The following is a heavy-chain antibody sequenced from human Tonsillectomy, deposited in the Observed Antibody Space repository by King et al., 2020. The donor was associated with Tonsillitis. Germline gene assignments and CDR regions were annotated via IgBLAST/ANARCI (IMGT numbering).Heavy chain of an antibody. CDR2: IYPGDSDT. D-gene: IGHD1-26*01. V-gene: IGHV5-51*01. CDR1: EYSFTNSW. CDR3: ARRAPQWELLEF. J-gene: IGHJ4*02. Sequence: QLVQSGAEVKKPGESLKISCKGSEYSFTNSWIGWVRQMPGKGLEWMGIIYPGDSDTRYSPSFQGQVTISAEKSINTAYLQWSSLKASDTAMYYCARRAPQWELLEFWGQGTLVTVSS.